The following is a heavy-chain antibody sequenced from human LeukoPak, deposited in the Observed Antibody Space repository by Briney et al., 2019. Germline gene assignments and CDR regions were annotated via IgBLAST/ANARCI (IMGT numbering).Heavy chain of an antibody. CDR2: INPNSGGT. CDR3: ARDGAIVGGSSYYYYMDV. Sequence: GASLKVPCKASGGTFSSYAISCVRQAPGQGLEGMGWINPNSGGTNYAQKFQGRVTMTRDTSISTAYMELSRMRSDDTAVYYCARDGAIVGGSSYYYYMDVWGKGITVTVSS. CDR1: GGTFSSYA. V-gene: IGHV1-2*02. J-gene: IGHJ6*03. D-gene: IGHD1-26*01.